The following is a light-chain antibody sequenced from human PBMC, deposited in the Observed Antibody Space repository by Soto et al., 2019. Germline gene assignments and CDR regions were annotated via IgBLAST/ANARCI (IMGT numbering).Light chain of an antibody. V-gene: IGKV3-20*01. Sequence: EIVLTQSPGTLSLSPGDRATLSCRASQSLSVSYIAWFQQKPGQAPRLLIYSTSTRAAGIPDRFGGRGSGTHFTLAISRLEPEDFVLYYCHQFGDSPQTFGQGTTVEV. CDR3: HQFGDSPQT. J-gene: IGKJ1*01. CDR2: STS. CDR1: QSLSVSY.